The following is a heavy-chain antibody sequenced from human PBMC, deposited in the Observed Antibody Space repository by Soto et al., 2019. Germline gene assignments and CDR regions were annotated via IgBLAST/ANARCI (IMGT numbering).Heavy chain of an antibody. CDR1: GVGFSNYG. CDR2: ISASGDST. CDR3: ATVPGGPDS. D-gene: IGHD2-21*01. J-gene: IGHJ4*02. V-gene: IGHV3-23*01. Sequence: VHLLESGGGLVQPGGSLKLSCATSGVGFSNYGMSWVRQAPGKGLEWVSGISASGDSTYYADPVKGGFTISGDNPKRPRFRQRTARGAGEPPIYYGATVPGGPDSGGQETKVT.